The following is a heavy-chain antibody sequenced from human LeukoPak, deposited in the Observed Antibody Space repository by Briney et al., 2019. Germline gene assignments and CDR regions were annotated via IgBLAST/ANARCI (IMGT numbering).Heavy chain of an antibody. CDR3: ARAPLTGYLGVNWFDP. J-gene: IGHJ5*02. V-gene: IGHV4-30-4*01. Sequence: TSETLSLTCTVSGGSISSGDYYWRWIRQPPGKGLEWIGYIYYSGSTYYNPSLKSRVTISVDTSKNQFSLKLSSVTAADTAVYYCARAPLTGYLGVNWFDPWGQGTLVTVSS. D-gene: IGHD3-9*01. CDR2: IYYSGST. CDR1: GGSISSGDYY.